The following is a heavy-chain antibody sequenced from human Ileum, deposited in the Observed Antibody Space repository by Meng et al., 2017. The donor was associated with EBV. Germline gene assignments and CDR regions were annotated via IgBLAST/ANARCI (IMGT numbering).Heavy chain of an antibody. CDR3: ARYGRCNGNSFYCFDP. J-gene: IGHJ5*02. D-gene: IGHD4-23*01. Sequence: PKVSGTGLLTPSGALSPTWAGYGWFFNDYYWSWLRQPPGKGLEWIGEIDQSGYTKFNPSLSSRATISRDTSNNQFSLRLNSVTAADTALYYCARYGRCNGNSFYCFDPWGQGTLVTVSS. CDR1: GWFFNDYY. V-gene: IGHV4-34*01. CDR2: IDQSGYT.